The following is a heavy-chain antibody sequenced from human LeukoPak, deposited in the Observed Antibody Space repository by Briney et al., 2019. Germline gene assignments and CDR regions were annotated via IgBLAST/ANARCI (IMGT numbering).Heavy chain of an antibody. Sequence: PGWPLRLSCAASGFTFSNYAMSWVRQAPGKGLEWVSGINWNGGSTGYADSVKGRFTISRDNAKNSLYLQMNSLRAEDTALYYCARGEDSPFDYWGQGTLVTVSS. J-gene: IGHJ4*02. V-gene: IGHV3-20*04. CDR2: INWNGGST. CDR3: ARGEDSPFDY. D-gene: IGHD3-22*01. CDR1: GFTFSNYA.